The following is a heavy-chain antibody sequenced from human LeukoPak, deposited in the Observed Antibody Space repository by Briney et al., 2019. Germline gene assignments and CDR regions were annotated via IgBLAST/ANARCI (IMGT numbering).Heavy chain of an antibody. CDR3: AREGHYGNEGFDV. J-gene: IGHJ3*01. CDR2: IKQDGSAK. V-gene: IGHV3-7*01. CDR1: GFSFSRSW. Sequence: GGSLRLSCAGSGFSFSRSWMSWIRQAPGKGPEWVANIKQDGSAKYYSASVKGRFTISRDNSKNSLYLQMDSLRVEDTAVYYCAREGHYGNEGFDVWGQVTLVRVAS. D-gene: IGHD4-17*01.